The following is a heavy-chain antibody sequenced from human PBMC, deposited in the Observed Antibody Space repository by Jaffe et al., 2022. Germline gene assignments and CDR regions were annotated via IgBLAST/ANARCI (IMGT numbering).Heavy chain of an antibody. V-gene: IGHV4-30-2*01. CDR1: GGSISSGGYS. CDR3: ARDSPYYGSGSYYNVWAFDI. CDR2: IYHSGST. J-gene: IGHJ3*02. D-gene: IGHD3-10*01. Sequence: QLQLQESGSGLVKPSQTLSLTCAVSGGSISSGGYSWSWIRQPPGKGLEWIGYIYHSGSTYYNPSLKSRVTISVDRSKNQFSLKLSSVTAADTAVYYCARDSPYYGSGSYYNVWAFDIWGQGTMVTVSS.